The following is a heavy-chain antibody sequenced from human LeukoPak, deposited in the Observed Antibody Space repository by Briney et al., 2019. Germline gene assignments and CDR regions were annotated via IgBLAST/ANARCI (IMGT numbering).Heavy chain of an antibody. CDR3: AKAYYYDSSAYYSGRLLYFQH. D-gene: IGHD3-22*01. Sequence: GGSLRLSCAASGFTFSSHWMHWVRQAPGKGLVWVSRINSDGSGTIYADSVKGRFTISRDNSKNTLYLQMDSLRAEDTAVYYCAKAYYYDSSAYYSGRLLYFQHWGQGTLVTVSS. CDR2: INSDGSGT. CDR1: GFTFSSHW. J-gene: IGHJ1*01. V-gene: IGHV3-74*01.